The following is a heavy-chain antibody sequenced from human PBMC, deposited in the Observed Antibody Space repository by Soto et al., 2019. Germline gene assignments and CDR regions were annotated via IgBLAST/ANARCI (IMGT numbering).Heavy chain of an antibody. CDR3: TTVMTGPYYYYYYGMDV. D-gene: IGHD3-9*01. CDR2: IKSKTDGGTT. V-gene: IGHV3-15*07. CDR1: GFTFSNAW. Sequence: EVQLVESGGGLVKPGGSLRLSCAAYGFTFSNAWMNWVRQAPGKGLEWVGRIKSKTDGGTTDYAAPVKGRFTISRDDSKNTLYLQMNSLKTEDTAVYYCTTVMTGPYYYYYYGMDVWGQGTTVTVSS. J-gene: IGHJ6*02.